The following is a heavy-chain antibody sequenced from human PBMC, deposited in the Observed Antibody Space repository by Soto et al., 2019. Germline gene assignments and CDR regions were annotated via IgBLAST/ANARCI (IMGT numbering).Heavy chain of an antibody. J-gene: IGHJ2*01. CDR2: IYRGGST. CDR3: ASLRASRYFDL. CDR1: GFTVSSNY. V-gene: IGHV3-53*02. D-gene: IGHD2-21*01. Sequence: EVQLVETGGGLIQPGGSLRLSCAASGFTVSSNYMSWVRQAPGKGLEWVSVIYRGGSTYYADSVKGRFTISRDNSKTTLYLQMHSLRAEDTAVYYCASLRASRYFDLWGRGTLVTVSS.